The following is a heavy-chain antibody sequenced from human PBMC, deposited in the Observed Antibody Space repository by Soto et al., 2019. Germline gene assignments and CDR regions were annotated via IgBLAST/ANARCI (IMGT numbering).Heavy chain of an antibody. V-gene: IGHV1-3*01. Sequence: QVPLVQSGAEVKRPGASVKVSCEASGYTFTSYSIHWVRQAPGQRLEWMGWINVGNGNTKYSQNLQGRVTIARDTSASTVYMELSSLRSEDTAVYYCAREHDFWSNYCFDYWGQGTLVTVSS. D-gene: IGHD3-3*01. CDR3: AREHDFWSNYCFDY. CDR1: GYTFTSYS. CDR2: INVGNGNT. J-gene: IGHJ4*02.